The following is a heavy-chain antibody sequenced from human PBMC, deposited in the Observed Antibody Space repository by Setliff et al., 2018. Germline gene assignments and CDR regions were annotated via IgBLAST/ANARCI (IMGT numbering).Heavy chain of an antibody. CDR3: ARSTETFSGEDFYFFYYMDV. V-gene: IGHV3-48*03. Sequence: LRLSCVASGFRFSDYEMNWVRQAPGKGLEWVSYIGNIGTKISYTDSVKGRFTVSRDDAKNSLYLQMNNLRAEDTATYYCARSTETFSGEDFYFFYYMDVWGKGTTVTVSS. CDR1: GFRFSDYE. D-gene: IGHD4-4*01. J-gene: IGHJ6*03. CDR2: IGNIGTKI.